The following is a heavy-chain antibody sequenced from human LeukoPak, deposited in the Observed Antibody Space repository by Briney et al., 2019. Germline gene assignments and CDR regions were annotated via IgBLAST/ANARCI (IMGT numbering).Heavy chain of an antibody. D-gene: IGHD3-22*01. J-gene: IGHJ3*02. CDR3: ATTDSSGYYHAGAFGI. CDR1: GGSISGYY. CDR2: IYYSGST. Sequence: PSETLSLTCTVSGGSISGYYWSWIRQPPGKGLEWIGYIYYSGSTNYNPSLKSRVTISVDTSKNQFSLKLSSVTAADTAVYYCATTDSSGYYHAGAFGIWGQGTMVTVSS. V-gene: IGHV4-59*01.